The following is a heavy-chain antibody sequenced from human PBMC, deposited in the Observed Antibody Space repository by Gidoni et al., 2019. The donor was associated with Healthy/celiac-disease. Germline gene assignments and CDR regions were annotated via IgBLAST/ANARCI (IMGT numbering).Heavy chain of an antibody. CDR3: ARDPAIAAGAFDY. V-gene: IGHV3-30*04. Sequence: QVQLVESGGGVVQPGRSLSLSCAASGFTFSSYAMPWVRQAPGKGLEWVAVISYEGSNKYYADSVKGRFTISRDNSKNTLYLQMNSLRAEDTAVYYCARDPAIAAGAFDYWGQGTLVTVSS. D-gene: IGHD6-13*01. J-gene: IGHJ4*02. CDR1: GFTFSSYA. CDR2: ISYEGSNK.